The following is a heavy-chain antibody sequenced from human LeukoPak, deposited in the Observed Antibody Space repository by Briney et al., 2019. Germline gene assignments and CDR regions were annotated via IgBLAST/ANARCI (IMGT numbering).Heavy chain of an antibody. J-gene: IGHJ4*02. CDR3: AKDTRELPFDY. CDR2: ISSSSSYI. Sequence: GGSLRLSCAASGFTFSSYSMNWVRQAPGKGLEWVSSISSSSSYIYYADSVKGRFTISRDNSKNTLYLQMNSLRAEDTAVYYCAKDTRELPFDYWGQGTLVTVSS. D-gene: IGHD1-26*01. CDR1: GFTFSSYS. V-gene: IGHV3-21*01.